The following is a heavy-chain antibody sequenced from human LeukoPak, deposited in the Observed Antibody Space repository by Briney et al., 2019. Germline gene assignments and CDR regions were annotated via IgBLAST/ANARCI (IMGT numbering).Heavy chain of an antibody. D-gene: IGHD6-13*01. Sequence: GGSLRLSCAASGFTFSSYAMSWVRQAPGKGLEWVSAISGSGGSTYYADSVKGWFTISRDNAKNTLYLQMNSLRAEDTAVYYCAKGGFDGIAAAGVDYWGQGTLVTVSS. CDR1: GFTFSSYA. J-gene: IGHJ4*02. CDR3: AKGGFDGIAAAGVDY. CDR2: ISGSGGST. V-gene: IGHV3-23*01.